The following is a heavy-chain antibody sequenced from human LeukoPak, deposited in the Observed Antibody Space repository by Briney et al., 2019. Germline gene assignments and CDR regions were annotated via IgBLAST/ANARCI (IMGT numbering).Heavy chain of an antibody. CDR3: ARGGIRFIHY. Sequence: GGSLRLSCAASGFSFSSYAMTWVRQAPGKGLEWVSVISGSGDTTYYADSVKGRFTFSRDNAKNTLFLQMNSLRAEDTAVYYCARGGIRFIHYWGQGTLVTVSS. D-gene: IGHD3-10*01. J-gene: IGHJ4*02. CDR1: GFSFSSYA. CDR2: ISGSGDTT. V-gene: IGHV3-23*01.